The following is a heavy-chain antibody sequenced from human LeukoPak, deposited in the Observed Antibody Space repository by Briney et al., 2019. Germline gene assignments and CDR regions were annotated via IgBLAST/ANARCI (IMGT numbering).Heavy chain of an antibody. CDR2: INPSGGST. CDR3: ARETNDSSGGDAFDI. V-gene: IGHV1-46*01. J-gene: IGHJ3*02. CDR1: GYTFTSYY. D-gene: IGHD3-22*01. Sequence: ASVTVSCKASGYTFTSYYMHWVRQAPGQGLEWMGIINPSGGSTSYAQKFQGRVTMTRDMSTSTVYMEMSSLRSEDTAVYYCARETNDSSGGDAFDIWGQGTMVTVSS.